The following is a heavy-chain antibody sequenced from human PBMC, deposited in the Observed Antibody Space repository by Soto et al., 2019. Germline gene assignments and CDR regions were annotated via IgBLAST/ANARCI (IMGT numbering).Heavy chain of an antibody. D-gene: IGHD5-18*01. CDR3: ARDGSTVENAMVSQYYYGLVV. CDR1: GDSFISYA. J-gene: IGHJ6*02. Sequence: QVQLVQSGAEVRKPGSSVKVSCKVSGDSFISYAISWVRQAPGQGLEWMGGIIPIFGRGNYAQRFQGRVAIPAGESTSTFHMALGGLRSEDTAMYYCARDGSTVENAMVSQYYYGLVVWGQGSTVTVS. V-gene: IGHV1-69*12. CDR2: IIPIFGRG.